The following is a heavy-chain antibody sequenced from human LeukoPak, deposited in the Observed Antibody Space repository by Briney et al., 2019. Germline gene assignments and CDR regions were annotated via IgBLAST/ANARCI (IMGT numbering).Heavy chain of an antibody. Sequence: ASVKVSCKASGYTFTSYDINWVRQATGQGFEWMGWMKPNSGNTGYAQKFQGRVTITTDESTSTAYMELSSLRSEDTAVYYCTMRAGSYYSDYWGQGTLVTVSS. CDR1: GYTFTSYD. D-gene: IGHD1-26*01. J-gene: IGHJ4*02. V-gene: IGHV1-8*01. CDR3: TMRAGSYYSDY. CDR2: MKPNSGNT.